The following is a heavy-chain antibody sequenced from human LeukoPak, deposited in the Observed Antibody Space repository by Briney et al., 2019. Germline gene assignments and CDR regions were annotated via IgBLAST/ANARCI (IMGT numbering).Heavy chain of an antibody. D-gene: IGHD3-10*01. CDR1: GFTFSSYS. V-gene: IGHV3-21*01. J-gene: IGHJ4*02. CDR2: ISSSSSYI. Sequence: GGSLRLSCAASGFTFSSYSMNWVRQAPGKGLEWVSSISSSSSYIYYADSVKGRFTISRDNAKNSLYLQMNSLRAEDTAVYYCARDRSNYGSGSYYKFDYWGQGTLVTVSS. CDR3: ARDRSNYGSGSYYKFDY.